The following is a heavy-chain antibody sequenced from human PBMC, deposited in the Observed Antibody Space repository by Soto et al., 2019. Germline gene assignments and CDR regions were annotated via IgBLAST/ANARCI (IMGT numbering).Heavy chain of an antibody. J-gene: IGHJ4*02. V-gene: IGHV3-30-3*01. CDR2: ISYDGSNK. CDR1: GFTFSSYA. Sequence: SLRLSCAASGFTFSSYAMHWVRQAPGKGLEWVAVISYDGSNKYYADSVKGRFTISRDNSKNTLYLQMNSLRAEDTAVYYCARDKRDLRFLEWSYYFDFWGQGTLVTVSP. CDR3: ARDKRDLRFLEWSYYFDF. D-gene: IGHD3-3*01.